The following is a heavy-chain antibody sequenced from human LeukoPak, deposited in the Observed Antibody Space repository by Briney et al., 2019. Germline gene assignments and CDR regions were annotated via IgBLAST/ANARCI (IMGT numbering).Heavy chain of an antibody. CDR2: IYSGGST. Sequence: PGGSLRLSCAASGFTVSSNYMSWVRQAPGKGLEWVSVIYSGGSTYYADSVKGRFSISRDNSKNTLYLQMNCLRAEDTAVYYCARGRQYSTGWYYSDYWGQGTLVTVSS. CDR3: ARGRQYSTGWYYSDY. J-gene: IGHJ4*02. CDR1: GFTVSSNY. V-gene: IGHV3-53*01. D-gene: IGHD6-19*01.